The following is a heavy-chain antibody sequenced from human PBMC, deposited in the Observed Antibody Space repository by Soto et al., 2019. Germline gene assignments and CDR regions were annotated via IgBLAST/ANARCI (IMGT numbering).Heavy chain of an antibody. CDR3: ARDSTDRDAFDI. D-gene: IGHD1-1*01. J-gene: IGHJ3*02. CDR2: ISSSSSYI. Sequence: EVQLVESGGGLVKPGGSLRLSCAASGFTFSRYSMNWVRQAPGKGLEWVSSISSSSSYIYYAESVKGRFTISRDNAKNSLYLQMNSLRAEDTAVYYCARDSTDRDAFDIWGQGTMVTVSS. CDR1: GFTFSRYS. V-gene: IGHV3-21*01.